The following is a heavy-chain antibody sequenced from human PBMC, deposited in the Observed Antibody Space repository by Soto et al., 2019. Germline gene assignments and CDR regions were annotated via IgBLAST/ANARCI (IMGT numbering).Heavy chain of an antibody. J-gene: IGHJ4*02. CDR1: GFTFSSYA. Sequence: GGSLRLSCAASGFTFSSYAMSWVRQAPGRGLEWVSAISGDRRSTYYADSVKGRFTISRDNSKNTLNLQMNSLRAEDTAVYYCAKAIYGGSSGYYDFWGQGTQVTVSS. V-gene: IGHV3-23*01. D-gene: IGHD3-22*01. CDR2: ISGDRRST. CDR3: AKAIYGGSSGYYDF.